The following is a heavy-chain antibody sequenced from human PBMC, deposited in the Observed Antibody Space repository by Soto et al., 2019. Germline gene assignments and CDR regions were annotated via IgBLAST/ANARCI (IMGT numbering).Heavy chain of an antibody. CDR3: ARSPNCSSTSCYRGGFDY. CDR2: IYPGDSDT. D-gene: IGHD2-2*01. J-gene: IGHJ4*02. CDR1: GYTFTNYW. V-gene: IGHV5-51*01. Sequence: PGESLKISCKAFGYTFTNYWIAWVRQVPGKGLEWMGIIYPGDSDTRYSPSFQGQVTISADKSISTAYLQWSSLKASDTAMYYCARSPNCSSTSCYRGGFDYWGQGTLVTVSS.